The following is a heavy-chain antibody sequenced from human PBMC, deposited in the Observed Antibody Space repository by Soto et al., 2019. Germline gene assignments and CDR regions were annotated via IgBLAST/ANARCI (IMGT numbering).Heavy chain of an antibody. CDR3: ARQWDSSGYYNSPPDY. V-gene: IGHV4-39*01. CDR2: IYYSGST. J-gene: IGHJ4*02. D-gene: IGHD3-22*01. Sequence: QLQLQESGPGLVKPSETLSLTCTVSGGSISSSSYYWGWIRQPPGKGLEWIGSIYYSGSTYYNPSLKSRVTISVDTSKNQFSLKLSSVTAADTAVYYCARQWDSSGYYNSPPDYWGQGTLVTVSS. CDR1: GGSISSSSYY.